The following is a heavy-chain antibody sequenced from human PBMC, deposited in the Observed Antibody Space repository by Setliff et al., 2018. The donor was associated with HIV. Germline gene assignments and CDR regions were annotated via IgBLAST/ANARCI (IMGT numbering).Heavy chain of an antibody. CDR3: ARGYSSSWYDS. V-gene: IGHV4-61*01. Sequence: PSETLSLTCTVSGDSVNDRSYFWTWIRQPPGKGLEWIGYIYTSGSTNYNPSLKNRVTISVDTSKTQFSLRLSAVTAADTAVYYCARGYSSSWYDSWGQGTLVTVSS. J-gene: IGHJ5*01. D-gene: IGHD6-13*01. CDR2: IYTSGST. CDR1: GDSVNDRSYF.